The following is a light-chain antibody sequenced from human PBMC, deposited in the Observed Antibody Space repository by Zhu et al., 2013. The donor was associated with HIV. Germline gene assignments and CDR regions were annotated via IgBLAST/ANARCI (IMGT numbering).Light chain of an antibody. J-gene: IGKJ4*01. CDR2: DAS. CDR1: QGIYTA. V-gene: IGKV1D-13*01. CDR3: HQFYNYPLA. Sequence: AIQLTQSPSSLSASLGDRVTITCRASQGIYTALAWYQHKPGKPPNLLIYDASTLASGVPSRFSGSGSGTDFSLTISSLQPEDFATYYCHQFYNYPLAFGGGTKVEIK.